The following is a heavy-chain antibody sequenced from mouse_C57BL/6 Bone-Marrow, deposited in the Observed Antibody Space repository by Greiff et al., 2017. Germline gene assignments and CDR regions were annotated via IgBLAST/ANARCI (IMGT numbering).Heavy chain of an antibody. CDR3: SGGYYGGSSYYAMDY. Sequence: VQLQQSGAELVRPGTSVKVSCKASGYAFTNYLIEWVKQRPGQGLEWIGVINPGSGGTNYNEKVKGKATLTADNSSSTAYMQLSSLTSEDSAVFCCSGGYYGGSSYYAMDYWGQGTSVTVSS. V-gene: IGHV1-54*01. CDR2: INPGSGGT. J-gene: IGHJ4*01. D-gene: IGHD1-1*01. CDR1: GYAFTNYL.